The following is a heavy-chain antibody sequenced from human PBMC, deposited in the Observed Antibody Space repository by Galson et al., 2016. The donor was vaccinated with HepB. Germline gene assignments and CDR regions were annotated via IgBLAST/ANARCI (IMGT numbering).Heavy chain of an antibody. CDR1: GFTFSRYG. J-gene: IGHJ3*01. Sequence: SLRLSCAASGFTFSRYGMHWVRQAPGKGLEWVAVISYDGSNYFYADSVKGRFTISRDNSKNTLYLQMNSLRAEDTAVYYCARDFDWLIWESRGTAFDVWGQGTMVTVSS. CDR3: ARDFDWLIWESRGTAFDV. CDR2: ISYDGSNY. D-gene: IGHD3-9*01. V-gene: IGHV3-30*03.